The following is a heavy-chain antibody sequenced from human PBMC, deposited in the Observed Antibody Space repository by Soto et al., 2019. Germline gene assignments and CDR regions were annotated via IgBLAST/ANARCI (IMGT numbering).Heavy chain of an antibody. D-gene: IGHD3-22*01. J-gene: IGHJ5*02. Sequence: SETLSLTCTVSGGSISSSSYYWVWIRQPPGKGLEWIGNIYYSGSTYYNPSLKSRVTISVDTSKNQFSLKLSSVTAADTAVYYCASGAYYYDSSGYPDNWFDPWGQGTLVTVSS. CDR3: ASGAYYYDSSGYPDNWFDP. V-gene: IGHV4-39*07. CDR2: IYYSGST. CDR1: GGSISSSSYY.